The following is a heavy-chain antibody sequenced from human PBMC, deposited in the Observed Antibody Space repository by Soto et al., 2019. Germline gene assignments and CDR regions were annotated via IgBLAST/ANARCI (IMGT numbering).Heavy chain of an antibody. D-gene: IGHD2-2*03. CDR3: AKEGGYCSSTSCYGRVYY. CDR2: ISGSGGST. V-gene: IGHV3-23*01. Sequence: EVQLLESGGGFVQPGGSLRLSCAASGFTFSSYAMSWVRQAPGKGLEWVSAISGSGGSTYYADSVKGRFTISRDNSKNTLYLQMNSLRAEDTAVYYCAKEGGYCSSTSCYGRVYYWGQGTLVTVSS. CDR1: GFTFSSYA. J-gene: IGHJ4*02.